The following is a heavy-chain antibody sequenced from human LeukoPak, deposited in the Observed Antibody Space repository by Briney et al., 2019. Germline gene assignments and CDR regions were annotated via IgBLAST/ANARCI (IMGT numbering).Heavy chain of an antibody. V-gene: IGHV3-30-3*01. CDR2: ISYDGSNK. Sequence: GGSLRLSCAASGFTFSSYAMYWVRQAPGKGLEWVAVISYDGSNKYYADSVKGRFTISRDNSKNTLYLQMNSLRAEDTAVYYCAKDSGGYSSSSFGSWGQGTLVTVSS. D-gene: IGHD6-13*01. CDR3: AKDSGGYSSSSFGS. J-gene: IGHJ4*02. CDR1: GFTFSSYA.